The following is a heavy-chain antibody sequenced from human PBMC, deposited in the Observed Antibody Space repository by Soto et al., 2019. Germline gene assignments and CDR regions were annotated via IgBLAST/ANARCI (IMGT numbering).Heavy chain of an antibody. CDR2: IWNDGSNK. V-gene: IGHV3-33*01. D-gene: IGHD2-15*01. CDR1: GFTFSGYG. Sequence: QVQLVESGGGVVQPGRSLRLSCAASGFTFSGYGMHWVRQAPGKGLEWVAVIWNDGSNKYYADSVKGRFTISRDNSKNTLYLQMNSLRAEDTAVYYCASEYCSGGSCYYYGMDVWGQGTTVTVSS. J-gene: IGHJ6*02. CDR3: ASEYCSGGSCYYYGMDV.